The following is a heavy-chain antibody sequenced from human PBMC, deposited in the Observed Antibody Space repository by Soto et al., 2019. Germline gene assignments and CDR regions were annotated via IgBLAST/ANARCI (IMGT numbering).Heavy chain of an antibody. J-gene: IGHJ5*02. Sequence: GGSLRLSCAASGFTFDDYAMHWVRQAPGKGLEWVSAISASGGSTYYADSVKGRFTISRDHSKNTLYLQMNSLRADDTAVYYCAKLDNYDFWSDSSHNWFDPWGQGTLVTVSS. CDR3: AKLDNYDFWSDSSHNWFDP. V-gene: IGHV3-23*01. CDR1: GFTFDDYA. CDR2: ISASGGST. D-gene: IGHD3-3*01.